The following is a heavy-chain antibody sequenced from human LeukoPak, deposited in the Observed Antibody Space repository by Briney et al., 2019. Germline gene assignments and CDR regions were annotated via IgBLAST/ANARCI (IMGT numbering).Heavy chain of an antibody. CDR2: ISYDGSNK. Sequence: GGSLRLSCKASGFTFSSYAMHWVRQAPGKGLEWVAVISYDGSNKYYADSVKGRFTIPRDNSKNTLYLQMNSLRAEDTAVYYCASTLIVGATTGYCVYCGQGTLVTVSS. CDR1: GFTFSSYA. J-gene: IGHJ4*02. CDR3: ASTLIVGATTGYCVY. D-gene: IGHD1-26*01. V-gene: IGHV3-30-3*01.